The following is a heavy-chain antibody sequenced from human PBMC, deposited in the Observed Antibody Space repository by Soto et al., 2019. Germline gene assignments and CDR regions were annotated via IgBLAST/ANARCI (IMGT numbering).Heavy chain of an antibody. J-gene: IGHJ6*02. D-gene: IGHD5-18*01. Sequence: LSLTCTVSGGSISSGDYYWSWIRQPPGKGLEWIGYIYYSGSTYYNPSLKSRVTISVDTSKNQFSLKLSSVTAADTAVYYCARDTRGYSYGYPDPYYYYGMDVWGQGTTVTVSS. V-gene: IGHV4-30-4*01. CDR3: ARDTRGYSYGYPDPYYYYGMDV. CDR1: GGSISSGDYY. CDR2: IYYSGST.